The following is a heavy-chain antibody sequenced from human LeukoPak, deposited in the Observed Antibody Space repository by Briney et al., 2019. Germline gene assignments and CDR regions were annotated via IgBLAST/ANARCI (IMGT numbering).Heavy chain of an antibody. V-gene: IGHV3-30*18. CDR2: ISYDGSNK. Sequence: GGSLRLSCAASGFTFSSYGMHWVRQAPGKGLKWVAVISYDGSNKYYADSVKGRFTISRDNSKNTLYLQMNSLRAEDTAVYYCAKDLTSDSPDYYYYGMDVWGQGTMVTVSS. CDR1: GFTFSSYG. CDR3: AKDLTSDSPDYYYYGMDV. J-gene: IGHJ6*02. D-gene: IGHD3-3*01.